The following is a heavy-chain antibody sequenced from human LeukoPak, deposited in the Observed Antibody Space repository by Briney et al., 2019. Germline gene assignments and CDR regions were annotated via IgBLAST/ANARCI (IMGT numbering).Heavy chain of an antibody. J-gene: IGHJ4*02. CDR1: GFTVSSNY. V-gene: IGHV3-53*01. D-gene: IGHD3-3*01. CDR2: IYSGGST. Sequence: PGGSLRLSCAASGFTVSSNYMSWVRQPPGKGLEWVSVIYSGGSTYYADSVKGRSTISRDNSKNHLYLQMNSLRAEDTAVYYCARAVRDDFWSKGYFDYWGQGTLVTVSS. CDR3: ARAVRDDFWSKGYFDY.